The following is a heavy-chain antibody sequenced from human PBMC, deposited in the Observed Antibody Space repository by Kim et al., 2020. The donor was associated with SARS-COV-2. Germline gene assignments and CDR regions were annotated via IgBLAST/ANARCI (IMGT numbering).Heavy chain of an antibody. Sequence: SETLSLTCTVSGGSISSYYWSWIRQPPGKGLEWIGYIYYSGSTNYNPSLKSRVTISVDTSKNQFSLKLSSVTAADTVVYYCARDVRGRGGLYYYYGMDV. D-gene: IGHD2-15*01. CDR1: GGSISSYY. CDR2: IYYSGST. V-gene: IGHV4-59*13. CDR3: ARDVRGRGGLYYYYGMDV. J-gene: IGHJ6*01.